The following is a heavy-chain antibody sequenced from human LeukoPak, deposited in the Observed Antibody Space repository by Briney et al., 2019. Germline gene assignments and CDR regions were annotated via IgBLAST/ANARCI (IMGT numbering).Heavy chain of an antibody. J-gene: IGHJ2*01. CDR3: ARALSGDYVDWYFGL. CDR2: IYYSGST. Sequence: SQTLSLTCTVSGGSISSGGYYWSWIRQHPGKGLEWIGYIYYSGSTYYNPSLKSPVTISVDTSKNQLSLKLSSVTAADTAVYYCARALSGDYVDWYFGLWGRGTLVTVSS. V-gene: IGHV4-31*01. CDR1: GGSISSGGYY. D-gene: IGHD4-17*01.